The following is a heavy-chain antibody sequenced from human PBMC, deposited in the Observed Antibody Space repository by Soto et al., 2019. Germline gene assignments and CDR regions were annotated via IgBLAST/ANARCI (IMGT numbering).Heavy chain of an antibody. V-gene: IGHV4-31*03. CDR3: AREIRFGELLPYYYYMDV. D-gene: IGHD3-10*01. CDR1: GGSISSGGYY. Sequence: SETLSLTCTVSGGSISSGGYYWSWIRQHPGKGLEWIGYIYYSGSTYYNPSLKSRVTISVDTSKNQFSLKLSSVTAADTAVYYCAREIRFGELLPYYYYMDVWGKGTTVTVSS. CDR2: IYYSGST. J-gene: IGHJ6*03.